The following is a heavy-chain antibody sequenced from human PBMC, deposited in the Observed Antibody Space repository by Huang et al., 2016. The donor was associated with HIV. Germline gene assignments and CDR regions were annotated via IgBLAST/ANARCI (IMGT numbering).Heavy chain of an antibody. CDR1: GFTFSSYW. CDR2: INSDGSSS. Sequence: EVQLVESGGGLVQPGGSLRLSCAASGFTFSSYWMHWVRQAPGKGLVWGSRINSDGSSSGYADSVKGRFTISRDNAKNTLYLQMNSLRAEDTAVYYCVRDPRIQSWLNYFDYWGQGTLVSVFS. D-gene: IGHD3-22*01. J-gene: IGHJ4*02. V-gene: IGHV3-74*01. CDR3: VRDPRIQSWLNYFDY.